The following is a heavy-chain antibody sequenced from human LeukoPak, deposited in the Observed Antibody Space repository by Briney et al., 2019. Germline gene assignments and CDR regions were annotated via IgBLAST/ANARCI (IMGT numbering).Heavy chain of an antibody. J-gene: IGHJ5*02. CDR1: GGSFSGYY. D-gene: IGHD2/OR15-2a*01. Sequence: SETLSLTCAVYGGSFSGYYWSWIRQPPGKGLEWIGEINHSGSTNYNPSLKSRVTISVDTSKNQFSLKLSSVTAADTAVYYCGRGRLIGFDPWGQGTLVTVSS. CDR2: INHSGST. V-gene: IGHV4-34*01. CDR3: GRGRLIGFDP.